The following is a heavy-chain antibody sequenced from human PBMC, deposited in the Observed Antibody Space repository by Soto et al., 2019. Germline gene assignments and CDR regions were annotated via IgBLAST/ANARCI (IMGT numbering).Heavy chain of an antibody. V-gene: IGHV4-59*01. Sequence: SETLSLTCTVSGGSISSYYWSWIRQPPGKGLEWIGYIYYSGSTNYNPSLKSRVTISVDTSKNQFSLKLSSVTAADTAVYYCARLPTTVTTAGYYYYGMDVWGQGTTVT. CDR2: IYYSGST. CDR3: ARLPTTVTTAGYYYYGMDV. J-gene: IGHJ6*02. D-gene: IGHD4-4*01. CDR1: GGSISSYY.